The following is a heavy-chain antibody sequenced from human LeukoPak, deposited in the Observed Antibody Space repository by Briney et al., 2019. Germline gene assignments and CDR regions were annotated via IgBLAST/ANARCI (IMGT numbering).Heavy chain of an antibody. J-gene: IGHJ5*02. D-gene: IGHD2-2*01. CDR3: AKDRGPAAMWQQFDP. CDR1: GFTFSSYG. V-gene: IGHV3-30*02. Sequence: GGSLRLSCAASGFTFSSYGMHWVRQAPGKGLEWVAFIRYNGNNQYYADSVKGRFTISRDNSKNTLYLQMNSLKGDDTAVYYCAKDRGPAAMWQQFDPWGQGTLVTVSS. CDR2: IRYNGNNQ.